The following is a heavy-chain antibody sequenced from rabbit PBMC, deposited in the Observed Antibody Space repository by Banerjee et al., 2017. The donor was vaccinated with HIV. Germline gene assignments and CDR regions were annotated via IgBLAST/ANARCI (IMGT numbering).Heavy chain of an antibody. CDR2: IYTSSGST. V-gene: IGHV1S43*01. J-gene: IGHJ4*01. D-gene: IGHD2-1*01. Sequence: QEQLVESGGGLVQPEESLTLTCTASGFDFSNYYHICWVRRAPGTGLELIACIYTSSGSTWYASWVNGRFTISRSTSLNTVDLKMTSLTAADTATYFCATNTYDDYGDYFGEYYFNLWGPGTLVTVS. CDR3: ATNTYDDYGDYFGEYYFNL. CDR1: GFDFSNYYH.